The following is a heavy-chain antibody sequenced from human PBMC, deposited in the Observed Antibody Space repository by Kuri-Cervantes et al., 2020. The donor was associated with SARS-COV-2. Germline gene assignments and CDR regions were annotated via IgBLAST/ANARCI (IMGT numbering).Heavy chain of an antibody. CDR2: IIPIFGTA. CDR1: GGTFSSYA. J-gene: IGHJ4*02. V-gene: IGHV1-69*05. CDR3: ARGPLGSYDFWSGYYHNYDY. Sequence: SVKVSCKASGGTFSSYAISWVRQAPGQGLEWMGGIIPIFGTANYAQKFQGRVTITTDESTSTAYMELSSLRSEDTAVYYCARGPLGSYDFWSGYYHNYDYWGQGTLVTVS. D-gene: IGHD3-3*01.